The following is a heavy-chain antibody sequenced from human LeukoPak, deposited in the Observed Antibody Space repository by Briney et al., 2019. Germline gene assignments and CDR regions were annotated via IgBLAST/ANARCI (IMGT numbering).Heavy chain of an antibody. Sequence: GGSLRLSCAASGFTFNNYAMNWVRQAPGKGLEWVSSISGGGETTYYADSAKGRFTISRDNSPNTLYLQMNSLRAEDTAVYYCARDYADYVGYFFFDYWGQGTLVTVSS. CDR1: GFTFNNYA. D-gene: IGHD4-17*01. CDR2: ISGGGETT. CDR3: ARDYADYVGYFFFDY. J-gene: IGHJ4*02. V-gene: IGHV3-23*01.